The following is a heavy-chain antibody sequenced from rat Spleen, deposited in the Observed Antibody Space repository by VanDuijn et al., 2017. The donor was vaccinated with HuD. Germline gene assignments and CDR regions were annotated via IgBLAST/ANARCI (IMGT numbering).Heavy chain of an antibody. J-gene: IGHJ2*01. V-gene: IGHV5-7*01. Sequence: EVQLVESDGGLVQPGRSLKLSCAASGFTFSDYYMAWVRQAPTKGLEWVATISYDGSSSYYRDSVKGRFTISRDNAKSSLYLQMGSLGSGDTATYYCATGITLVWGRGVMVTVSS. D-gene: IGHD1-2*01. CDR2: ISYDGSSS. CDR1: GFTFSDYY. CDR3: ATGITLV.